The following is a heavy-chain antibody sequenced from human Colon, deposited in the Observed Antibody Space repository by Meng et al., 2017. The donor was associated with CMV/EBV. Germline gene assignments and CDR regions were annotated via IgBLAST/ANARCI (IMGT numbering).Heavy chain of an antibody. CDR1: GVSVSTNI. Sequence: GESLKISCAASGVSVSTNIMNWVRQAPGKGLEWVSLIHASGTTYYADSVKGRFTISRDDSKNTLYLQMNSLRAEDTAVYYCARIGVDYNTMRGYYNTEAFDIWGQGTMVTVSS. V-gene: IGHV3-53*01. CDR3: ARIGVDYNTMRGYYNTEAFDI. J-gene: IGHJ3*02. CDR2: IHASGTT. D-gene: IGHD3-9*01.